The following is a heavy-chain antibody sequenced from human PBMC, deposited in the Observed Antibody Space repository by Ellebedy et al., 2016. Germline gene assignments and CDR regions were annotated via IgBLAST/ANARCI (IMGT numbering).Heavy chain of an antibody. J-gene: IGHJ5*02. D-gene: IGHD3-10*01. Sequence: ASVKVSXKASGYTFTGYYMHWVRQAPGQGLEWMGIINPSGGSTSYAQKFQGRVTMTRDTSTSTVYMELSSLRSEDTAVYYCARRGRGGGNWFDPWGQGTLVTVSS. CDR2: INPSGGST. CDR3: ARRGRGGGNWFDP. CDR1: GYTFTGYY. V-gene: IGHV1-46*01.